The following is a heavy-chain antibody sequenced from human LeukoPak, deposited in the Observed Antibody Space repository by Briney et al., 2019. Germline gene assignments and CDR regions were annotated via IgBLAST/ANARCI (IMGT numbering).Heavy chain of an antibody. J-gene: IGHJ4*02. Sequence: PGGSLRLSCAASGFTFDDYAMHWVRQAPGKGLEWVSGISWNSGSIGYADSVKGRFTISRDNAKNSLYLQMNSLRAEDTAVYYCAKLSAPYSSGWYPYYFDYWGQGTLVTVSS. CDR2: ISWNSGSI. D-gene: IGHD6-19*01. CDR1: GFTFDDYA. V-gene: IGHV3-9*01. CDR3: AKLSAPYSSGWYPYYFDY.